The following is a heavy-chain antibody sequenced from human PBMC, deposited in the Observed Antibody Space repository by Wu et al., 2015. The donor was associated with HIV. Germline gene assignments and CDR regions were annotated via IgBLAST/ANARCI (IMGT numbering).Heavy chain of an antibody. CDR3: CEGAEPAAERIVISGTVEFWGPGRPYVRLLRLASYPTDPTYG. D-gene: IGHD2-21*01. CDR2: MHPRGGRV. CDR1: GYNYMNYR. Sequence: GPQTKKPGASVTVSCVSDGYNYMNYRISWVREVPGKGFEWMGWMHPRGGRVNYSRRFQERMSMYRDVSTETSYMDLRGLTVDDTAKYFCCEGAEPAAERIVISGTVEFWGPGRPYVRLLRLASYPTDPTYG. J-gene: IGHJ6*01. V-gene: IGHV1-2*02.